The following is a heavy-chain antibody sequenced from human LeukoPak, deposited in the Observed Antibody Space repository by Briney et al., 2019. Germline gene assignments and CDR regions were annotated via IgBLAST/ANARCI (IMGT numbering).Heavy chain of an antibody. CDR2: ISAYNGNT. CDR1: GGTFSSYA. CDR3: ARDRDSSGYYYVSDTFDI. D-gene: IGHD3-22*01. V-gene: IGHV1-18*01. J-gene: IGHJ3*02. Sequence: GSSVKVSCKASGGTFSSYAISWVRQAPGQGLEWMGWISAYNGNTNYAQKLQGRVTMTTDASTSTAYMELRSLRSDDTAVYYCARDRDSSGYYYVSDTFDIWGQGTMVTVSS.